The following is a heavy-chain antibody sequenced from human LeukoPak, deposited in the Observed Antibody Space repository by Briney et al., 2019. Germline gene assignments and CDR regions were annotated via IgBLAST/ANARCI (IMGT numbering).Heavy chain of an antibody. J-gene: IGHJ4*02. D-gene: IGHD3-10*01. V-gene: IGHV1-18*01. CDR1: GYSFTNFG. Sequence: ASVKVSCKASGYSFTNFGFSWLRQAPGQGLEWVGWISAYTGNTNYAQKLQGRVTMTTDTSTSIAHMELRGLSADDTAVYYCARDQSSGSGSYQDHWGQGTLVTVSS. CDR3: ARDQSSGSGSYQDH. CDR2: ISAYTGNT.